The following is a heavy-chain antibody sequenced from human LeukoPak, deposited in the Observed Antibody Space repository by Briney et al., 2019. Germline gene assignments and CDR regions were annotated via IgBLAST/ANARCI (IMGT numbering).Heavy chain of an antibody. D-gene: IGHD6-19*01. J-gene: IGHJ4*02. CDR3: ARDVTGFDSSGPFFDY. V-gene: IGHV1-69*04. Sequence: ASVKVSCKASGGTFSSYAISWARQAPGQGLEWMGRIIPILGIANYAQKFQGRVTITADKSTSTAYMELSSLRSEDTAVYYCARDVTGFDSSGPFFDYWGQGTLVTVSS. CDR1: GGTFSSYA. CDR2: IIPILGIA.